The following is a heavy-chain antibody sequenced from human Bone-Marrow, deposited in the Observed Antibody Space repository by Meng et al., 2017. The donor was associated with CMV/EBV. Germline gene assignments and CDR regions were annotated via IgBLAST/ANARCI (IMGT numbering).Heavy chain of an antibody. J-gene: IGHJ6*02. CDR3: TTALKQHLVHPTYYYYGMDV. Sequence: GGSLRLSCAASGFTFSNAWMSWVRQAPGKGLEWVGRIKSKTDGGTTDYAAPVKGRFTISRDDSKNTLYLQMNSLKTADTAVYYCTTALKQHLVHPTYYYYGMDVWGQGTTVTVSS. CDR1: GFTFSNAW. CDR2: IKSKTDGGTT. D-gene: IGHD6-13*01. V-gene: IGHV3-15*01.